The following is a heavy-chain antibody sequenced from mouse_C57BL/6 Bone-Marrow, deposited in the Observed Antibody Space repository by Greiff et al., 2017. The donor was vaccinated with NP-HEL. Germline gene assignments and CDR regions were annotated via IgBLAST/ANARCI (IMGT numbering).Heavy chain of an antibody. Sequence: EVQGVESGGGLVQPGGSLKLSCAASGFTFSDYGMAWVRQAPRKGPEWVAFISNLAYSIYYADTVTGRFTISRENAKNTLYLEMSSLRSEDTAMYYCARQGGDSLNAMDYWGQGTSVTVSS. CDR2: ISNLAYSI. CDR3: ARQGGDSLNAMDY. D-gene: IGHD3-3*01. J-gene: IGHJ4*01. CDR1: GFTFSDYG. V-gene: IGHV5-15*01.